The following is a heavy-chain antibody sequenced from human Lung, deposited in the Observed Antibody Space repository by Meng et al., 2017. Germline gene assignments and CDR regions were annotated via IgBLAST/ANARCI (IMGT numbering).Heavy chain of an antibody. Sequence: VHLHQWGAGLLKPSETRSLTCAVYGGSFSGYYWSWIRQPPGKGLEWIGEIIDSGSTNYNPSLKSRVTISVDTSKNQFSLRVTSVTAADRAVYYCVRRTYSSGWYFDYWGQGTLVTVSS. CDR1: GGSFSGYY. CDR2: IIDSGST. CDR3: VRRTYSSGWYFDY. J-gene: IGHJ4*02. V-gene: IGHV4-34*12. D-gene: IGHD6-19*01.